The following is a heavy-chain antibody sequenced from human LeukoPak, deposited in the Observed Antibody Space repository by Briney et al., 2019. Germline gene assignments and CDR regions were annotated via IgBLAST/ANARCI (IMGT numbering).Heavy chain of an antibody. CDR3: AIVSGYYDSSGYYLDAFDI. D-gene: IGHD3-22*01. CDR2: IYTSGST. J-gene: IGHJ3*02. CDR1: GGSISSYY. V-gene: IGHV4-4*07. Sequence: SETLSLTCTVSGGSISSYYWSWIRQPAGKGLEWIGRIYTSGSTNYNPSLKSRVTMSVDTSKNQFSLKLSSVTAADTAVYYCAIVSGYYDSSGYYLDAFDIWGQGTMVTVSS.